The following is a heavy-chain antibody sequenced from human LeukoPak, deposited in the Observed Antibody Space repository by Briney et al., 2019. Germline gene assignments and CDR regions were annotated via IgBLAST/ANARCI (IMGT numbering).Heavy chain of an antibody. J-gene: IGHJ3*02. D-gene: IGHD3-10*01. CDR2: ISGSGGST. V-gene: IGHV3-23*01. CDR1: GFTFRSYA. Sequence: PGGSLRLSCAASGFTFRSYALSWVRQAPGKGLEWVSAISGSGGSTYSADSVKGRFTISRDNSRNTLYLQVNSLRAEDTAVYYCAKGFNELRASDAFDIWGQGTMVTVSS. CDR3: AKGFNELRASDAFDI.